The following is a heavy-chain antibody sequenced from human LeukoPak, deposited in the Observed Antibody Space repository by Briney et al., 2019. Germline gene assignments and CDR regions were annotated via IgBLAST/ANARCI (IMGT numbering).Heavy chain of an antibody. J-gene: IGHJ4*02. CDR2: INPNSGGT. V-gene: IGHV1-2*02. CDR1: GYTFTGYY. D-gene: IGHD6-19*01. CDR3: ARDSEDSGWSDY. Sequence: ASVKVSCKASGYTFTGYYMHWVRQAPGQGLEWMGWINPNSGGTNYAQKFQGRVTMTRDTSISTAYMELSRLRSDDTAVYYCARDSEDSGWSDYWGQGTPVTVSS.